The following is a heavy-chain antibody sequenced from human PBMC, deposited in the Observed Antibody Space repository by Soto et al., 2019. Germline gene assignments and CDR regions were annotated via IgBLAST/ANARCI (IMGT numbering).Heavy chain of an antibody. CDR3: AKGRQNLSLFDY. V-gene: IGHV3-30*18. J-gene: IGHJ4*02. D-gene: IGHD6-6*01. CDR2: ISYDGSNK. CDR1: GFTFSSYG. Sequence: PGGSLRLSCAASGFTFSSYGMHWVRQAPGKGLEWVAVISYDGSNKYYADSVKGRFTISRDNSKNTLYLQMNSLRAEDTAVYYCAKGRQNLSLFDYWGQGTLVTVSS.